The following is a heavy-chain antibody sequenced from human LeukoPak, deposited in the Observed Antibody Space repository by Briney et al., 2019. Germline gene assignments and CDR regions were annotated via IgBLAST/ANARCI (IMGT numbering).Heavy chain of an antibody. Sequence: GGSLRLSCAASGFRLSGYWMDWVRHVPGKGLVWVSRINSDGSITDYADSVKGRFTISRDTAENTLYLQMNSLGAEDTAVYYCARASPMIDYWGQGTLVTVSS. CDR1: GFRLSGYW. V-gene: IGHV3-74*01. J-gene: IGHJ4*02. CDR2: INSDGSIT. CDR3: ARASPMIDY. D-gene: IGHD3-22*01.